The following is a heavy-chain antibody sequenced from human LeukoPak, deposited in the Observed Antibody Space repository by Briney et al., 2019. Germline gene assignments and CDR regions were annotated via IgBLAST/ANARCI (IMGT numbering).Heavy chain of an antibody. J-gene: IGHJ4*02. CDR1: GASFSGYY. Sequence: PSETLSLTCAVYGASFSGYYWSWIRQSPGKGLEWIGEIFHSGTTNYNPSLKSRVTMSVDTSKTHFSLKLSSVTAADTAVYYCARHARVATHTHHLDYWGQGTLVTVSS. CDR2: IFHSGTT. V-gene: IGHV4-34*12. D-gene: IGHD6-6*01. CDR3: ARHARVATHTHHLDY.